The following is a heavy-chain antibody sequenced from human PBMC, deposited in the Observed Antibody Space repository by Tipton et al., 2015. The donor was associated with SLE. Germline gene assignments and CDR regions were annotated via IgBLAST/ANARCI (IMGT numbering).Heavy chain of an antibody. D-gene: IGHD2-15*01. CDR2: ISGSGANT. J-gene: IGHJ4*02. CDR1: GFTFSTSA. CDR3: AKRGYCASGMCVKNFDY. Sequence: SLRLSCAASGFTFSTSAMSWVRQAPGKGLEWVSGISGSGANTWYADPVKGRFAISRDNSKNTMYLQVSSLRAEDTAIYYCAKRGYCASGMCVKNFDYWGQGTLVTVSS. V-gene: IGHV3-23*01.